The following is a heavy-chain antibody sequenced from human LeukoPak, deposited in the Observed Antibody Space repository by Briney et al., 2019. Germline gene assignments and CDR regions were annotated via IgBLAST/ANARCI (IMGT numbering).Heavy chain of an antibody. D-gene: IGHD1-26*01. V-gene: IGHV1-2*02. CDR1: GYSFTDYY. CDR3: ARDSGSYLGIPPYYFDY. CDR2: INPNSGGT. J-gene: IGHJ4*02. Sequence: ASVKVSCKTSGYSFTDYYMHWVRQAPGQGLEWMGWINPNSGGTNYVQKFQGRVTMTRDMSTSTVYMELSSLRSEDTAVYYCARDSGSYLGIPPYYFDYWGQGTLVTVSS.